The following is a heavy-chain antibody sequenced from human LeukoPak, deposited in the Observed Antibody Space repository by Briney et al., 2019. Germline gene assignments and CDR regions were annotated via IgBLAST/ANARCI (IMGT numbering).Heavy chain of an antibody. CDR2: IKQDGIET. V-gene: IGHV3-7*01. CDR3: ARVPLFDFWSLHYYYYYMDV. CDR1: GFNSGNYW. J-gene: IGHJ6*03. D-gene: IGHD3-3*01. Sequence: GGSLRLSCAASGFNSGNYWMSWVRQAPGQRLEWLANIKQDGIETYYLDSVKGRFTISRDSARNSVYLQMNSLRAEDTAVYYCARVPLFDFWSLHYYYYYMDVWGKGTTVTVSS.